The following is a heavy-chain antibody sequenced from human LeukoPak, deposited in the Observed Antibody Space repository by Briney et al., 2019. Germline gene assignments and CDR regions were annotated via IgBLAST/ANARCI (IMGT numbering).Heavy chain of an antibody. D-gene: IGHD1-1*01. CDR1: GGTFITYT. CDR2: VIPIFGTA. CDR3: ATYMLRDNWNVHTFDS. V-gene: IGHV1-69*05. Sequence: SVKVSCKASGGTFITYTTNWVRQAPGQGLEWMGGVIPIFGTANYAQKFQGRITITTDDSTSTAYMELSSLRSEDTAVYYCATYMLRDNWNVHTFDSWGQGTLVTVSS. J-gene: IGHJ4*02.